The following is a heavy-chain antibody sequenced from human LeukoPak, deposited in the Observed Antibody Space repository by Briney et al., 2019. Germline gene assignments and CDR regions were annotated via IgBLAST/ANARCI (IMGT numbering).Heavy chain of an antibody. V-gene: IGHV3-7*01. CDR1: EFIISSSW. CDR2: MDPSGSHK. Sequence: GESLRLSCAASEFIISSSWWNWVRQPPGKGLEWVANMDPSGSHKRYVDSVKGSFTISKANPGTSLYLDMSGLRAEDTAIYYCAIWTSGNDWGKGTLVTVSS. J-gene: IGHJ1*01. D-gene: IGHD3-10*01. CDR3: AIWTSGND.